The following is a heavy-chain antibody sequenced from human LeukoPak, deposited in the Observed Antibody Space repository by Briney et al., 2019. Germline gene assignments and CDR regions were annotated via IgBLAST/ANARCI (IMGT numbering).Heavy chain of an antibody. J-gene: IGHJ4*02. CDR1: GGSISSGSYN. Sequence: PSETLSLTCTVSGGSISSGSYNWSWIRQPAGKGLEWIGCIYTSGSTNYNSSLKSRVTISVDKSKNRFSLKLSSVTAADTGVYYCARGSGVRFFEWRNFDYWGQGTLVSVSS. D-gene: IGHD3-3*01. V-gene: IGHV4-61*02. CDR3: ARGSGVRFFEWRNFDY. CDR2: IYTSGST.